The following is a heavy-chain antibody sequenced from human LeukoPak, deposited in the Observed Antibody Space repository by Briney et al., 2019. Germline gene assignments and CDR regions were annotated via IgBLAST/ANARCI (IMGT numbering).Heavy chain of an antibody. V-gene: IGHV1-24*01. CDR2: FDPEGGKT. J-gene: IGHJ4*02. CDR1: GYTLTALS. CDR3: ATDGNWGNFDF. D-gene: IGHD7-27*01. Sequence: ASVKVSCKVSGYTLTALSMHWVRQAPGKGLEWMGGFDPEGGKTIHAQNLQGRVTMTEDTSTDTAYMELRSLRSEDTAVYYCATDGNWGNFDFWGQGTLVTVSS.